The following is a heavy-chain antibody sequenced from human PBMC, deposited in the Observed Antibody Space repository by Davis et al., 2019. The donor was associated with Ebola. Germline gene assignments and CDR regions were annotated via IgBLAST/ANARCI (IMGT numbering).Heavy chain of an antibody. CDR3: ARRVGSRSGFDY. CDR2: IIPIFGTA. D-gene: IGHD1-26*01. J-gene: IGHJ4*02. Sequence: AASVKVSCKASGGTFSSYAISWVRQAPGQGLEWMGGIIPIFGTANYAQKFQGRVTITADKSTSTAYMELSSLESEDTAVYYCARRVGSRSGFDYWGQGTLVTVSS. CDR1: GGTFSSYA. V-gene: IGHV1-69*06.